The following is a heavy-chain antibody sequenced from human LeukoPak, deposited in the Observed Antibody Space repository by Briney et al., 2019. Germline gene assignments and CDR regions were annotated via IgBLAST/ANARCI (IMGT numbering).Heavy chain of an antibody. J-gene: IGHJ4*02. Sequence: SETLSLTCTVSGGSISSSSYYWAWIRQPPGRGLEWIGSINYSGSTYYNPSLKSRVTISVDASKNQFSLKLSSVTAADTAVYYCARHGDYSNFLDYWGQGTLVTVSS. CDR2: INYSGST. V-gene: IGHV4-39*01. CDR1: GGSISSSSYY. CDR3: ARHGDYSNFLDY. D-gene: IGHD4-11*01.